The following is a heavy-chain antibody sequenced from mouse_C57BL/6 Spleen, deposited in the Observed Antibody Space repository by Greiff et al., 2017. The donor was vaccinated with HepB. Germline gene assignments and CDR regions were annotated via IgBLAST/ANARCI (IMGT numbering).Heavy chain of an antibody. CDR3: ARHEGSFFDWYFEV. Sequence: VQLQQSGAELVKPGASVKLSCKAPGYTFTEYTLLWVKQRFGLGLEWIGWFYTGSGSIKYNEKFKDKASLTAVKSSSTDYIELRRLTSEYSAVYVCARHEGSFFDWYFEVWGRGTTGTVSS. J-gene: IGHJ1*03. V-gene: IGHV1-62-2*01. CDR2: FYTGSGSI. CDR1: GYTFTEYT.